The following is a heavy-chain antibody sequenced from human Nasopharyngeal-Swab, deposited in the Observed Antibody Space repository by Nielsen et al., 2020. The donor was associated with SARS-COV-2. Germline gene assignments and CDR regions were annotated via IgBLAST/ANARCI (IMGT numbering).Heavy chain of an antibody. CDR1: GFTFNNYN. J-gene: IGHJ6*02. D-gene: IGHD3-3*01. V-gene: IGHV3-21*01. CDR3: ARDGLDYDFWSAYFMDV. CDR2: ISSSSYI. Sequence: GESLKISCAVSGFTFNNYNFNWVRQAPGKGLEWVSSISSSSYIYYADSVKGRFTISRDNAKNSLYLQMNSLRAEDTAVYYCARDGLDYDFWSAYFMDVWGQGTTVTVSS.